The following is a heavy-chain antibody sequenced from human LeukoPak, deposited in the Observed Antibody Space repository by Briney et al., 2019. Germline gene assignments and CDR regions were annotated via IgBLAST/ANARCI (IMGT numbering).Heavy chain of an antibody. CDR2: INHSGST. J-gene: IGHJ3*02. CDR3: ARDQQLRYFDWLPDAFDI. Sequence: SETLSLTCAVYGGSFSGYYWSWIRQPPGKGLEWIGEINHSGSTNYNPSLKSRVTISVDTSKNQFSLKLSSVTAADTAVYYCARDQQLRYFDWLPDAFDIWGQGTMVTVSS. CDR1: GGSFSGYY. V-gene: IGHV4-34*01. D-gene: IGHD3-9*01.